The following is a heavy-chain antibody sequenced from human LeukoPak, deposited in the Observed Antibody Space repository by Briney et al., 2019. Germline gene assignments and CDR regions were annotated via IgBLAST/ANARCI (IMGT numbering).Heavy chain of an antibody. V-gene: IGHV1-8*03. J-gene: IGHJ4*02. CDR3: TRADCTDGVCYIYKAIDF. D-gene: IGHD2-8*01. CDR2: MNPNSGNT. Sequence: GASVKVSCKASGYTFTSYDINWVRQATGQGLEWMGWMNPNSGNTGYAQKFQGRVTITRNTSISTAYMEVSSLRSEDTAVYYCTRADCTDGVCYIYKAIDFWGQGTLVTVSS. CDR1: GYTFTSYD.